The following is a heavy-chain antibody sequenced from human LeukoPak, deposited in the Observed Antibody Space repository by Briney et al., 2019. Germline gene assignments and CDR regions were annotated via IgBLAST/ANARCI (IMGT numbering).Heavy chain of an antibody. J-gene: IGHJ3*02. Sequence: ASETLSLTCTVSGGSISSGGYYWSWIRQPPGKGLEWIGYIYHSGSTYYNPSLKSRVTISVDRSKNQFSLKLSSVTAADTAVYYCARDQVPGSRAADAFDIWGQGTMVTVSS. CDR2: IYHSGST. D-gene: IGHD2-15*01. CDR3: ARDQVPGSRAADAFDI. CDR1: GGSISSGGYY. V-gene: IGHV4-30-2*01.